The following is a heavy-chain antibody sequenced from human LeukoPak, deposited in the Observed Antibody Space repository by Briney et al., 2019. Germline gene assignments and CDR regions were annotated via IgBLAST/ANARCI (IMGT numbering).Heavy chain of an antibody. J-gene: IGHJ4*02. D-gene: IGHD2-8*02. CDR3: AGHHPRNTVDF. Sequence: SETLSLTCAVYGGSFSGYYWSWIRQPPGKGLEWIAYISDIGSINYNPSLKSRVTISLDTSKDQFSLKLSSVTAADTAVYYCAGHHPRNTVDFWGQGTLVTVSS. V-gene: IGHV4-59*08. CDR2: ISDIGSI. CDR1: GGSFSGYY.